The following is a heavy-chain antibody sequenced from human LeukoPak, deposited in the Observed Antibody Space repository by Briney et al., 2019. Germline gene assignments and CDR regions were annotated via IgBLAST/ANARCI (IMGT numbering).Heavy chain of an antibody. V-gene: IGHV4-59*08. CDR1: GGPISSYY. CDR3: ARHGYDSSGYYPYYFDY. J-gene: IGHJ4*02. CDR2: IYYSGST. Sequence: LSETLSLTCTVSGGPISSYYWSWIRQPPGKGLEWIGYIYYSGSTNYNPSLKSRVTISVDTSKNQFSLKLSSVTAADTAVYYCARHGYDSSGYYPYYFDYWGQGTLVTVSS. D-gene: IGHD3-22*01.